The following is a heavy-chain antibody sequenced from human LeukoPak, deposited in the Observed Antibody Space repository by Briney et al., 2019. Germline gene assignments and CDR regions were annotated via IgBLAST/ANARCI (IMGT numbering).Heavy chain of an antibody. Sequence: GGSLRLSCAASGFTFSSYWMHWVRQAPGKGLMWVSRIKSDGSETSYADSVKGRFTISRDNAKNTLYLQMNSLRAEDTAVYYCAKELSRDHYWGQGTLVTVSS. CDR1: GFTFSSYW. CDR3: AKELSRDHY. J-gene: IGHJ4*02. D-gene: IGHD5-24*01. CDR2: IKSDGSET. V-gene: IGHV3-74*01.